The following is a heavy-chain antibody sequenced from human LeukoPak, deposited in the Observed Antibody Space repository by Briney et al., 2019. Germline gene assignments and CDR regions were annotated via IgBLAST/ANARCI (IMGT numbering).Heavy chain of an antibody. D-gene: IGHD3-3*01. CDR1: GYTLTELS. J-gene: IGHJ6*03. V-gene: IGHV1-24*01. CDR2: SDPEDGET. CDR3: ATAPLRFGYYMDV. Sequence: GASVKVSYKVSGYTLTELSMHWVRQAPGKGLEWMGGSDPEDGETIYAQKFQGRVTMTEDTSTDTAYMELSSLRSEDTAVYYCATAPLRFGYYMDVWGKGTTVTVSS.